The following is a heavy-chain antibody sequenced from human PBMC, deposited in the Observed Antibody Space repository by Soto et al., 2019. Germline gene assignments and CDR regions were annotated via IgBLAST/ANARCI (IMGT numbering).Heavy chain of an antibody. J-gene: IGHJ4*02. Sequence: QITLKESGPTLVKPTQSLTLTCTCSGVSLSTSGGGVVWIRQPPGKAWEWIALVYWDDDKRYSQSMKSRLTITQDTSKSKVVLRMTNMDPVDTATYYCAHLSLFYYCDYVGDFAYWGQGTLVPVSS. CDR2: VYWDDDK. CDR1: GVSLSTSGGG. CDR3: AHLSLFYYCDYVGDFAY. V-gene: IGHV2-5*02. D-gene: IGHD4-17*01.